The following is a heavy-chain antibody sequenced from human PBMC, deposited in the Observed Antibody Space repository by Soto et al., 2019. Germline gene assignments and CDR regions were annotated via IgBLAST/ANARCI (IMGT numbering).Heavy chain of an antibody. Sequence: QVQLQESGPGLVQPSQTLSLTCTVSGGSITSGDYYWTWIRQHPGKGLEWIGFIAYTGSTYYNPSLKSRVSISADASKNQFSLKVNSVTAADTAVYFCTRGGQKGGGDRRHRWGQGSLVTVSS. CDR1: GGSITSGDYY. CDR3: TRGGQKGGGDRRHR. J-gene: IGHJ5*02. D-gene: IGHD2-21*02. CDR2: IAYTGST. V-gene: IGHV4-31*03.